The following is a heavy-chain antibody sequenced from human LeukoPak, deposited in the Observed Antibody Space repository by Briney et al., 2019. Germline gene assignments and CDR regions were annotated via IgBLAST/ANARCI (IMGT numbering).Heavy chain of an antibody. CDR2: VNSDGSHT. CDR1: GFVFCSYW. J-gene: IGHJ4*02. V-gene: IGHV3-74*01. CDR3: ARVAHDYVDSGPDY. D-gene: IGHD4-17*01. Sequence: GGSLRLSRAASGFVFCSYWMHWVRQAPGKGLVWVSRVNSDGSHTTYADSVKGRFTISRDNAKKMVYLEMHSLRAGDTAIYYCARVAHDYVDSGPDYWGQGTLVSVSS.